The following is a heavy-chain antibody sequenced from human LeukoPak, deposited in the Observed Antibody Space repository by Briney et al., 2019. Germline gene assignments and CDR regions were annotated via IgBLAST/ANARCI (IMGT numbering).Heavy chain of an antibody. J-gene: IGHJ4*02. CDR2: ISGGGETT. CDR3: AKDRTKLWFGELDDS. D-gene: IGHD3-10*01. V-gene: IGHV3-23*01. CDR1: GFTFSSYG. Sequence: QSGGSLRLSCAASGFTFSSYGMGWVRQAPGKGLEWVSSISGGGETTYYADSVKGRFPISRDNSKNTLYLQMNSLRAEDTAVYYCAKDRTKLWFGELDDSWGQGTLVTVSS.